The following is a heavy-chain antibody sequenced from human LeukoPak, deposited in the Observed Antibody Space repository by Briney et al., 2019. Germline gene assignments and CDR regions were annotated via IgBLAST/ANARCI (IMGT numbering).Heavy chain of an antibody. J-gene: IGHJ4*02. CDR2: IIPILGIA. CDR1: GGTFSSYA. D-gene: IGHD6-19*01. Sequence: GASVKVSCRASGGTFSSYAISWVRQAPGQGLEWMGRIIPILGIANYAQKFQGRVTITADKSTSTAYMELSSLRSEDTAVYYCARAREWLATYYFDYWGQGTLVTVSS. V-gene: IGHV1-69*04. CDR3: ARAREWLATYYFDY.